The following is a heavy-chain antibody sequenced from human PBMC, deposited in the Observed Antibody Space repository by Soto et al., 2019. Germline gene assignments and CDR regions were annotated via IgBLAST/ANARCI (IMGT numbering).Heavy chain of an antibody. V-gene: IGHV4-59*01. Sequence: PSETLSLACTVSGDSISIYDWSWIRQPPGKGLEWIGYIYYSGSTNYNPSLKSRVTISVDTSKNQFSLKLSSVTAADTAVYYCARRYGGNFDYWGQGTLVTVSS. CDR1: GDSISIYD. CDR3: ARRYGGNFDY. J-gene: IGHJ4*02. D-gene: IGHD3-16*01. CDR2: IYYSGST.